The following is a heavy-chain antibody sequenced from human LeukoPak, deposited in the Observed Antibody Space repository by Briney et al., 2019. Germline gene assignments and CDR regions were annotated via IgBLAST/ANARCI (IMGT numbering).Heavy chain of an antibody. CDR3: AKDATVTTGYWYFDL. J-gene: IGHJ2*01. CDR2: ISDSGGRT. D-gene: IGHD4-17*01. CDR1: GFTFSSYA. V-gene: IGHV3-23*01. Sequence: PGGSLRLSCAASGFTFSSYAMSWVRQAPGKGLEWVSGISDSGGRTYYADSVKGRFTISRDNSKNTLYLQMNSLRAEDTAVYYCAKDATVTTGYWYFDLWGRGTLVTVSS.